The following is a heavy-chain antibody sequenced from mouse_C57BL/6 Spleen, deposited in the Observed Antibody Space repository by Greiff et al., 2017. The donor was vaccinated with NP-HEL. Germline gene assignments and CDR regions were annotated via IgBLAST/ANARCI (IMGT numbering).Heavy chain of an antibody. CDR1: GFTFSSYA. D-gene: IGHD1-1*01. V-gene: IGHV5-4*01. CDR2: ISDGGSYT. CDR3: ARDGLTTVVGVMDY. J-gene: IGHJ4*01. Sequence: EVMLVESGGGLVKPGGSLKLSCAASGFTFSSYAMSWVRQTPEKRLEWVATISDGGSYTYYPDNVKGRFTISRDNAKNNLYLQMSHLKAEDTAMYDCARDGLTTVVGVMDYWGQGTSVTVSS.